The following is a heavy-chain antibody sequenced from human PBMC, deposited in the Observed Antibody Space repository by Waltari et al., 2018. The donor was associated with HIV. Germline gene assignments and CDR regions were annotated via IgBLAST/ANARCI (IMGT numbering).Heavy chain of an antibody. CDR2: IRYDGSDK. V-gene: IGHV3-30*02. CDR1: GFTFSTYD. Sequence: QVQLVESGGGVVQSGGSLSLSCGASGFTFSTYDLHWVRQTPGKGLEWVAYIRYDGSDKSYADSVKGRFTMSRDNSKNTLSLRMNSLRADDTAIYYCARDLYSSAWYVKYLDYWGQGTLVTVSS. D-gene: IGHD6-19*01. CDR3: ARDLYSSAWYVKYLDY. J-gene: IGHJ4*02.